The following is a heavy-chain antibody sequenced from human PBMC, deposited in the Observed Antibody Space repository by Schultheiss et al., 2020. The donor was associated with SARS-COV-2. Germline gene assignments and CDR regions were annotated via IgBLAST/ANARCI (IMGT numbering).Heavy chain of an antibody. J-gene: IGHJ4*02. D-gene: IGHD4-17*01. V-gene: IGHV4-59*01. Sequence: SETLSLTCSVSGASITRYYWSWIRQPPGKGLEWIGSVYYSGSTNYNPSLKSRVTISVDTSKSQFSLELSSVTAADTAVYYCARVQFVDYVADYWGQGTLVTVAS. CDR2: VYYSGST. CDR3: ARVQFVDYVADY. CDR1: GASITRYY.